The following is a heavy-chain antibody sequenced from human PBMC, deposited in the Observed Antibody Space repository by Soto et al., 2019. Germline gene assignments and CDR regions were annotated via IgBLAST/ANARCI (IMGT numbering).Heavy chain of an antibody. D-gene: IGHD4-17*01. J-gene: IGHJ6*02. Sequence: EVQLVESGGGLVHPGGSLRLSCAASGFTLSSYHMDWLRQAPGKGLEWGSYININSGTIHYADSVKGRFPISRDNAKNSLYLQMDSLRAEHTAVYFCARDGTTGTPNSRYAMAVWGQGTTVTVSS. CDR3: ARDGTTGTPNSRYAMAV. CDR2: ININSGTI. CDR1: GFTLSSYH. V-gene: IGHV3-48*03.